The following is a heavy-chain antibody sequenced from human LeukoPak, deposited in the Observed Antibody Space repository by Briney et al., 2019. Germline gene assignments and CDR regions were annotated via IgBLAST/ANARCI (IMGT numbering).Heavy chain of an antibody. Sequence: ASVTVSCKASGYTFTSYDINWVRQATGQGLEWMGWMNPNSGNTGYAQKFQGRVTMTRNTSISTAYMELSSLRSEDTAVYYCATTAAWFGEGHAFDIWGQGTMVTVSS. V-gene: IGHV1-8*01. CDR3: ATTAAWFGEGHAFDI. J-gene: IGHJ3*02. CDR2: MNPNSGNT. D-gene: IGHD3-10*01. CDR1: GYTFTSYD.